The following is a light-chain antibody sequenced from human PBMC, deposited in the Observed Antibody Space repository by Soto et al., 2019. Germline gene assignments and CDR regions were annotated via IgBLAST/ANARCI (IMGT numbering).Light chain of an antibody. V-gene: IGLV2-14*01. CDR3: NSYTSSTSLPYV. CDR1: SNDIGGYNY. Sequence: TQPASVSGSPGQSITISCTGTSNDIGGYNYVSWYQQHPGKAPKLLIFEVRSRPSGVSNRFSGSKSGNTASLTISALQPEDEADYFCNSYTSSTSLPYVFGTGTKVTVL. J-gene: IGLJ1*01. CDR2: EVR.